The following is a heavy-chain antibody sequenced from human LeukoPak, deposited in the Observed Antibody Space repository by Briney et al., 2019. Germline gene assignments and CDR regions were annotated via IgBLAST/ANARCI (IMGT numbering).Heavy chain of an antibody. Sequence: PGGSLRLSCVASEFIFSNIWMSWVRQAPGKGLEWVAFIRYDGSNKYYVDSVKGRFTISRDNSKNILYLQMNSLRAEDTAVYYCAKEIDTSGYSPFDYWGQGTLVTVSS. CDR3: AKEIDTSGYSPFDY. CDR2: IRYDGSNK. CDR1: EFIFSNIW. J-gene: IGHJ4*02. D-gene: IGHD3-22*01. V-gene: IGHV3-30*02.